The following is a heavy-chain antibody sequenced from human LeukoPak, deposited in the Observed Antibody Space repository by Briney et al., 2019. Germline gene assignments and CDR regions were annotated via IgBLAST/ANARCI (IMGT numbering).Heavy chain of an antibody. Sequence: GGSLRLSCAASGFTFSSYWMSWVRQAPGKGLEWVANIKQDGSEKYYVDSVKGRFTISRDNAKNSLYLQMNSLRADDTAVYYCATVFKGSSLQDYWGQGTLVTVSS. CDR3: ATVFKGSSLQDY. CDR2: IKQDGSEK. CDR1: GFTFSSYW. V-gene: IGHV3-7*01. D-gene: IGHD3-10*01. J-gene: IGHJ4*02.